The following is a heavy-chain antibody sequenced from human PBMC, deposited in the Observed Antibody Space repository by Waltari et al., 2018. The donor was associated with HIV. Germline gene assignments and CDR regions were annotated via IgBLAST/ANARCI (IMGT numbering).Heavy chain of an antibody. V-gene: IGHV1-2*02. CDR1: GYTFTGYY. D-gene: IGHD6-6*01. CDR2: INPNSGGT. Sequence: QVQLVQSGAEVKKPGASVKVSCKASGYTFTGYYMPWVRQAPGQGLEWMGWINPNSGGTNYAQKFQGRVTMTRDTSISTAYMELSRLRSDDTAVYYCATALYSSSSAGSIDYWGQGTLVTVSS. CDR3: ATALYSSSSAGSIDY. J-gene: IGHJ4*02.